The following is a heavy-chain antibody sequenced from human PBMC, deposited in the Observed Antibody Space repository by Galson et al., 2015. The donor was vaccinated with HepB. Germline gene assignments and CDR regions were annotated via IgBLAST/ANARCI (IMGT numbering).Heavy chain of an antibody. CDR3: ARHGDGSYDFWSGYYRIWFDP. Sequence: QSGAEVKKPGESLRISCKGSGYSFTSYWISWVRQMPGKGLEWMGRIDPSDSYTNYSPSFQGHVTISADKSISTAYLQWSSLKASDTAMYYCARHGDGSYDFWSGYYRIWFDPWGQGTLVTVSS. CDR2: IDPSDSYT. D-gene: IGHD3-3*01. CDR1: GYSFTSYW. J-gene: IGHJ5*02. V-gene: IGHV5-10-1*01.